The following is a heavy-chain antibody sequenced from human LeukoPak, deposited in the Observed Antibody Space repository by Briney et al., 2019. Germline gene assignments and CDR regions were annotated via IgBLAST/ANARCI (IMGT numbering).Heavy chain of an antibody. V-gene: IGHV3-7*01. CDR3: ARGGRPDY. CDR1: GFTFSSSW. Sequence: GGSLRLSCATSGFTFSSSWMSWVRQAPGKGLECVANIKEDGREKYYVDSVKGRFTISRGNAKNSLYLQMSSLRAEDTAVYYCARGGRPDYWGQGTLVTVSS. J-gene: IGHJ4*02. CDR2: IKEDGREK. D-gene: IGHD3-10*01.